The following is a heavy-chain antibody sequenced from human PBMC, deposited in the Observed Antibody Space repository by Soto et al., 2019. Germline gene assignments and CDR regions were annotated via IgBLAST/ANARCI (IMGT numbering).Heavy chain of an antibody. CDR3: ARFPGLAYYYYMDV. CDR1: GYTFTSYG. V-gene: IGHV1-18*01. Sequence: ASVKVSCKASGYTFTSYGISWVRQAPGQGLEWMGWISAYNGNTNYAQKLQGRVTMTTDTSTSTAYMELRSLRSDDTAVYYCARFPGLAYYYYMDVWGKGTTVTVSS. D-gene: IGHD4-17*01. CDR2: ISAYNGNT. J-gene: IGHJ6*03.